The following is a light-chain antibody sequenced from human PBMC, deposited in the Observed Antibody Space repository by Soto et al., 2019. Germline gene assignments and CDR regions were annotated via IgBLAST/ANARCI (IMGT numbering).Light chain of an antibody. Sequence: DIQMTQSPSTLSASVGARVTITCRASQSISWWLAWYQQKPGKAPKLLIYKASTLESGVPSRFGGSGTGTDFTHTISSLQPDDFATYYCQQYKSYLYTFGQGTKLEIK. J-gene: IGKJ2*01. CDR2: KAS. CDR3: QQYKSYLYT. CDR1: QSISWW. V-gene: IGKV1-5*03.